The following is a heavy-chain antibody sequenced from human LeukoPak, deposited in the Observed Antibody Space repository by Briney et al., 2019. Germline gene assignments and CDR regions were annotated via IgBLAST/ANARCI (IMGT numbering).Heavy chain of an antibody. D-gene: IGHD3/OR15-3a*01. J-gene: IGHJ6*03. CDR1: AYTFTTYG. CDR3: ARALSWTSESYYYMDV. V-gene: IGHV1-8*02. CDR2: MNPNSGNT. Sequence: GASVTVSCTASAYTFTTYGITWVRQAPGQGLEWMGWMNPNSGNTGYAQRFQGRVTMTKNTSITTAYMELSSLRSEDTAVYFCARALSWTSESYYYMDVWGKGTTVTVSS.